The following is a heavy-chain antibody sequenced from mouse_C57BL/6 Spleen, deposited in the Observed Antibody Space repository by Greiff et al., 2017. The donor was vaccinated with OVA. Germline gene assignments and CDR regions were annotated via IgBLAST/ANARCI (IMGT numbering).Heavy chain of an antibody. CDR1: GFTFSDYG. CDR2: ISSGSSTI. J-gene: IGHJ2*01. Sequence: EVKLMESGGGLVKPGGSLKLSCAASGFTFSDYGMHWVRQAPEKGLEWVAYISSGSSTIYYADTVKGRFTISRDNAKNTLFLHMTSLRSEDTAMYYCAREGKLGRHFDYWGQGTTLTVSS. CDR3: AREGKLGRHFDY. D-gene: IGHD4-1*01. V-gene: IGHV5-17*01.